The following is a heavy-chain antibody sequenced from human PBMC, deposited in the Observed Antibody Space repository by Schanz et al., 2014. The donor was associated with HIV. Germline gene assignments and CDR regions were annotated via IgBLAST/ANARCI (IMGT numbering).Heavy chain of an antibody. J-gene: IGHJ4*02. CDR2: INPNSGGT. CDR1: GYTFTGYY. D-gene: IGHD2-15*01. V-gene: IGHV1-2*02. Sequence: QVQLVQSGAGVKKPGASVKVSCKASGYTFTGYYMHWVRQAPGQGLEWMGWINPNSGGTNYAQKFQGRVTMTRATSISTAYMELSRLRSDDTAVYYCARGRSGYCSGGSCPYGRYYFDYWGQGTLVTVSS. CDR3: ARGRSGYCSGGSCPYGRYYFDY.